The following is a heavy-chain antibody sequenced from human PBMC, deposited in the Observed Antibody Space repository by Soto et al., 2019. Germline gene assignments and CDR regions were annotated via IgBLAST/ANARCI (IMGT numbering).Heavy chain of an antibody. CDR1: GFTFSSYA. CDR2: ISGSGGST. J-gene: IGHJ4*02. D-gene: IGHD3-3*01. V-gene: IGHV3-23*01. Sequence: GGSLRLSCAASGFTFSSYAMSWVRQAPGKGLEWVSAISGSGGSTYYADSVKGRFTISRDNYKNTLYLQMNSLRAEDTAVYYCAKETTRYDFWSGYSVGYWGQGTLVTVSS. CDR3: AKETTRYDFWSGYSVGY.